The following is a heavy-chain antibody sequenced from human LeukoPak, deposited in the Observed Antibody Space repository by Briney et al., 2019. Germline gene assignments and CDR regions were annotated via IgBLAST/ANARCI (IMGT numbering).Heavy chain of an antibody. Sequence: SETLSLTCTVSGGSISSSICYWGWIRQPPGKGLEWIGSIYYSGSTYYNPSLKSRVTISVDTSKNQFSLKLSSVTAADTAEYYYARHYYDSDAPGSFDIWGQGTMVTVSS. CDR1: GGSISSSICY. D-gene: IGHD3-22*01. CDR3: ARHYYDSDAPGSFDI. J-gene: IGHJ3*02. CDR2: IYYSGST. V-gene: IGHV4-39*01.